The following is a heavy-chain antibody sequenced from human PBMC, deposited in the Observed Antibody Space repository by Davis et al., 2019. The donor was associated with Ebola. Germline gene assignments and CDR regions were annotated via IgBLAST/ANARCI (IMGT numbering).Heavy chain of an antibody. V-gene: IGHV3-23*01. D-gene: IGHD3-16*01. CDR1: GFSSSDYA. Sequence: PGGSLRLSCAGSGFSSSDYAVGWVRQAPGKGLEWVSDLSVTGLTNYADPVKGRFTISRDISKNTVYLQMSSLRAEETAIYYCAKDIQGGSSYLDYWGQGSQVTVSS. J-gene: IGHJ4*02. CDR2: LSVTGLT. CDR3: AKDIQGGSSYLDY.